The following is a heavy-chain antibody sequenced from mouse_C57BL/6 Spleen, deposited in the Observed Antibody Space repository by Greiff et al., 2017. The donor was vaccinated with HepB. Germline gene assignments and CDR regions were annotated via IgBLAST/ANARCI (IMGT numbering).Heavy chain of an antibody. CDR3: AREKIYYDYDGGYYAMDY. CDR1: GYSITSGYY. CDR2: ISYDGSN. D-gene: IGHD2-4*01. Sequence: EVKLLESGPGLVKPSQSLSLTCSVTGYSITSGYYWNWIRQFPGNKLEWMGYISYDGSNNYNPSLKNRISITRDTSKNQFFLKLNSVTTEDTATYYCAREKIYYDYDGGYYAMDYWGQGTSVTVSS. V-gene: IGHV3-6*01. J-gene: IGHJ4*01.